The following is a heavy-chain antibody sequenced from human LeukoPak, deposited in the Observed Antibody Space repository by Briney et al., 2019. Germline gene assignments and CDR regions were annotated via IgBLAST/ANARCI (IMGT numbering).Heavy chain of an antibody. D-gene: IGHD6-19*01. CDR3: AKDSVAGSRYYYYGMDV. Sequence: PGGSLRLSCAASGFTFSSYGMHWVRQAPGKGLEWVAVISHDGSNKYYADSVKGRFTISRDNSKNTLYLQMNSLRAEDTAVYYCAKDSVAGSRYYYYGMDVWGQGTTVTVSS. CDR2: ISHDGSNK. V-gene: IGHV3-30*18. CDR1: GFTFSSYG. J-gene: IGHJ6*02.